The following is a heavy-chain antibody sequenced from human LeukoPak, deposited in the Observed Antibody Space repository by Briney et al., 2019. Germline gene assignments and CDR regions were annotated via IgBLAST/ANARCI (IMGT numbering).Heavy chain of an antibody. CDR3: ARFLTYYYDSSGFDY. CDR2: INPNSGGT. D-gene: IGHD3-22*01. V-gene: IGHV1-2*02. CDR1: GYTFTGYY. J-gene: IGHJ4*02. Sequence: ASVKVSCKASGYTFTGYYMHWVRQAPGQGLEWMGWINPNSGGTNYAQKFQGRVTMTRDTSIGTAYMELSRLRSDDTAVYYCARFLTYYYDSSGFDYWGQGTLVTVSS.